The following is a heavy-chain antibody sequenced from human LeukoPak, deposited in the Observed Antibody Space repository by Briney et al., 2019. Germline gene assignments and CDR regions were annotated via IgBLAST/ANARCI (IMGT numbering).Heavy chain of an antibody. CDR2: IYSGGST. J-gene: IGHJ4*02. CDR3: ARVGIDSGSYYGFEY. CDR1: GFTVSSNY. V-gene: IGHV3-53*01. D-gene: IGHD1-26*01. Sequence: PGGSLRLSCAASGFTVSSNYMSWVRQAPGKGLEWVSVIYSGGSTYYADSVKGRFTISRDNSKNTLYLQMNSLRADDTAVYYCARVGIDSGSYYGFEYWGQGTLVTVSS.